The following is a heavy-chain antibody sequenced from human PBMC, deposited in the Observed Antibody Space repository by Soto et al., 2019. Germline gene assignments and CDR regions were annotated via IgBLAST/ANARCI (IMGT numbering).Heavy chain of an antibody. CDR2: IVPMLATP. V-gene: IGHV1-69*16. Sequence: QVQLVQSGAEVKEPGSSVRVSCKASGGTFSNFIMNWVRQTPGQGLEWMGGIVPMLATPTYAEKCKGRVRISPTGSTNTAYMELTGLRSEDTAIYYCVRNGTYRISLSHYTGMDVWGQGTRVSVS. D-gene: IGHD1-1*01. J-gene: IGHJ6*02. CDR1: GGTFSNFI. CDR3: VRNGTYRISLSHYTGMDV.